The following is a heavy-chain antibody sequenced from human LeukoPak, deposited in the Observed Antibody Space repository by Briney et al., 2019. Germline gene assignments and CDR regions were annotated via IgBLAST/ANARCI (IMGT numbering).Heavy chain of an antibody. CDR1: GGSISSSSYY. CDR3: ARGRGVVAATLMRDYYYYMDV. D-gene: IGHD2-15*01. CDR2: IYYSGST. V-gene: IGHV4-39*07. Sequence: SETLSLTCTVSGGSISSSSYYWGWIRQPPGKGLEWIGSIYYSGSTNYNPSLKSRVTISVDTSKNQFSLKLSSVTAADTAVYYCARGRGVVAATLMRDYYYYMDVWGKGTTVTISS. J-gene: IGHJ6*03.